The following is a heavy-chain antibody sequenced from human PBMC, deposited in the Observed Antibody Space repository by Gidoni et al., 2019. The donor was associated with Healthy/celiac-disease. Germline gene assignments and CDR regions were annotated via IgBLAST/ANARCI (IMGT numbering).Heavy chain of an antibody. Sequence: PGSSVKVSCKASGGTFSSYTISWVRQAPGQGLEWMVRLIPILGIANYAQKCQGRVTITADKSTSTAYMALSSLRSEDTAVYYCASPAYDGSGSYHFDYWGQGTLVTVSS. D-gene: IGHD3-10*01. V-gene: IGHV1-69*02. J-gene: IGHJ4*02. CDR3: ASPAYDGSGSYHFDY. CDR2: LIPILGIA. CDR1: GGTFSSYT.